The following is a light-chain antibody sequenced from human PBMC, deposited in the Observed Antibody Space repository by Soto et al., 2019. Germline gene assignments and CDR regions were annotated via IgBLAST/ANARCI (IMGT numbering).Light chain of an antibody. CDR1: SSDVGGYDY. CDR2: EVN. J-gene: IGLJ1*01. V-gene: IGLV2-8*01. CDR3: NSYSGSNNFVV. Sequence: QSALTQPPSASGSPGQSVTISCTGTSSDVGGYDYVSWYQQHPGKAPGLIIYEVNKRPSGVPDRFSGSKSGNTASLTVSGLQAEDEADYYCNSYSGSNNFVVFGTGTKVTVL.